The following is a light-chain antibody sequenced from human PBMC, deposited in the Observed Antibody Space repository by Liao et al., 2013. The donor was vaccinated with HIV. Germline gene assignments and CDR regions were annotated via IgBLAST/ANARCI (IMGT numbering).Light chain of an antibody. CDR2: YDS. CDR1: KLGDKY. CDR3: QVWDSSSDPYVV. Sequence: SYELTQPPSVSVSPGQTASITCSGDKLGDKYACWYQQKPGQAPVLVIYYDSDRPSGTPDRFSGSNSGNTATLTISRVEAGDEADYFCQVWDSSSDPYVVFGGGTKLTVL. J-gene: IGLJ2*01. V-gene: IGLV3-1*01.